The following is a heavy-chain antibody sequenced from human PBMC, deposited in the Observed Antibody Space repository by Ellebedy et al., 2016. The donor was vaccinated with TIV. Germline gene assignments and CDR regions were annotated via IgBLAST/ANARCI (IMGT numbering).Heavy chain of an antibody. D-gene: IGHD3-3*01. J-gene: IGHJ6*02. V-gene: IGHV4-34*01. CDR1: GGSFSGYY. Sequence: SETLSLXCAVYGGSFSGYYWSWIRQPPGKGLEWIGEINHSGSTNYNPSLKSRVTISVDTSKNQFSLKLSSVTAEDTAVYYCAREDSVRSMDVWGQGTTVTVSS. CDR3: AREDSVRSMDV. CDR2: INHSGST.